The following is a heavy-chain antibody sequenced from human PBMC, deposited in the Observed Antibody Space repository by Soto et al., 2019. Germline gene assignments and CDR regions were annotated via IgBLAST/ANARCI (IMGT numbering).Heavy chain of an antibody. CDR1: GYTFTSYG. J-gene: IGHJ6*02. Sequence: ASVKVSCKASGYTFTSYGISWVRQAPGQGLEWMGWISAYNGNTNYAQKLQGRVTMTTDTSTSTAYMELRSLRSDDTAVYYCARVGLNYHDSSGYHKVDYYYYYGMDVWGQGTTVTVSS. CDR2: ISAYNGNT. D-gene: IGHD3-22*01. CDR3: ARVGLNYHDSSGYHKVDYYYYYGMDV. V-gene: IGHV1-18*01.